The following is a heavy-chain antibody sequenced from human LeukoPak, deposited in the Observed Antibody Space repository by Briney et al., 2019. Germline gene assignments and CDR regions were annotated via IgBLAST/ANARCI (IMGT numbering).Heavy chain of an antibody. CDR3: ARSMKRGYSYGYNLDY. Sequence: GGSLRLSCAASGFTFSSYAMSWVRQAPGKGLEWVSAISGSGGSTYYADSVKGRFTISRDNSKSMLYLQMNSLRAEDTAVYYCARSMKRGYSYGYNLDYWGQGTLVTVSS. CDR2: ISGSGGST. J-gene: IGHJ4*02. V-gene: IGHV3-23*01. D-gene: IGHD5-18*01. CDR1: GFTFSSYA.